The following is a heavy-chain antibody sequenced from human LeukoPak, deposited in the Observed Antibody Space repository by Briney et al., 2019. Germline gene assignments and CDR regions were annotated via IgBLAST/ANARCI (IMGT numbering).Heavy chain of an antibody. V-gene: IGHV4-59*08. Sequence: PSETLSLTCTVSGVSISSYYWSWIRQPPGKGLEWIGYIYYSGSTNYNPSLKSRVTISVDTSKNQFSLKLNSVTAADTAVYYCARVDGSCSGGSCPSGNWFDPWGQGTLVTVSS. CDR1: GVSISSYY. CDR3: ARVDGSCSGGSCPSGNWFDP. CDR2: IYYSGST. J-gene: IGHJ5*02. D-gene: IGHD2-15*01.